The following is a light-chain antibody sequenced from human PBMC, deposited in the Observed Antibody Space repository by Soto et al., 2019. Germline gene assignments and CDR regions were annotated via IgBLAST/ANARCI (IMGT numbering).Light chain of an antibody. J-gene: IGKJ1*01. Sequence: VLTQSPATLSLSPGERVTLSCRASQSVSSYLAWYQQKPGQAPRLLMYDASKRATGIPARFSGSGSGTDFTLTISSLEPEDFAVYYCQQRDIWPWTFGQGTKVDIK. V-gene: IGKV3-11*01. CDR1: QSVSSY. CDR2: DAS. CDR3: QQRDIWPWT.